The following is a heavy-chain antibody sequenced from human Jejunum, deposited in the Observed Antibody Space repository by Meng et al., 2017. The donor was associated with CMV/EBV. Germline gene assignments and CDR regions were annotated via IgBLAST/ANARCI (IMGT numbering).Heavy chain of an antibody. Sequence: DSAIHWVRQASGKGLQWLGRIRGRSKSYATAYDASVKDRFTISRDDLKNAAYLQIDSLKTEDTAVYYCTRHDSDSAYDPNYYFDYWGQGTLVTVSS. CDR3: TRHDSDSAYDPNYYFDY. CDR2: IRGRSKSYAT. CDR1: DSA. J-gene: IGHJ4*02. D-gene: IGHD5-12*01. V-gene: IGHV3-73*01.